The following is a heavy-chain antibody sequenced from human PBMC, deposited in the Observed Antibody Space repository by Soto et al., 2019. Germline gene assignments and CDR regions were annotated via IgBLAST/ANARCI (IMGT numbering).Heavy chain of an antibody. V-gene: IGHV3-13*05. CDR2: IGTAGDP. J-gene: IGHJ6*02. D-gene: IGHD3-22*01. Sequence: GGSLRLSCAASGFTFSSYAMSWVRQATGKGLEWVSAIGTAGDPYYPGSVKGRFTISRENAKNSLYLQMNSLRAGDTAVYYCARGRGRYYDSSGPYGMDVWGQGTTVTVSS. CDR1: GFTFSSYA. CDR3: ARGRGRYYDSSGPYGMDV.